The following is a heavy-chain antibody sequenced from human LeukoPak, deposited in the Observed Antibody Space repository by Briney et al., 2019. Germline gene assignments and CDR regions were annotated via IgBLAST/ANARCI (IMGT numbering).Heavy chain of an antibody. CDR1: GGPFSGYY. V-gene: IGHV4-34*01. CDR2: INHSGST. J-gene: IGHJ4*02. D-gene: IGHD6-13*01. Sequence: SETLSLTCAVYGGPFSGYYWSWIRQPPGKGREWIGEINHSGSTNYNPSLKSRVTISVDTSKNQFSLKLSSVTAADTAVYYCARVSAAAGTGVEFDYWGQGTLVTVSS. CDR3: ARVSAAAGTGVEFDY.